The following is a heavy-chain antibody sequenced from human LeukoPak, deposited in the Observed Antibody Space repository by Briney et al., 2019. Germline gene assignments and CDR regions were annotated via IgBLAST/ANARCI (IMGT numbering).Heavy chain of an antibody. J-gene: IGHJ3*02. Sequence: KPSETLSLTRTVSDYSLSSGYYWGWIRQPPGKGLEGMGSIYQNGVTYSNASLRSRLSISVDTSMNQFSLRLSSVPAADTAVYSCGRSYHDDAWAGFDMWDQGTGVTISS. D-gene: IGHD2-2*01. CDR1: DYSLSSGYY. V-gene: IGHV4-38-2*02. CDR2: IYQNGVT. CDR3: GRSYHDDAWAGFDM.